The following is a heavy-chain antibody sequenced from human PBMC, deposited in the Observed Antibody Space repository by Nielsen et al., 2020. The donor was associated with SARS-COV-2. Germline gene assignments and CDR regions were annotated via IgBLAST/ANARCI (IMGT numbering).Heavy chain of an antibody. V-gene: IGHV3-23*01. CDR1: GFSFSSYA. D-gene: IGHD1-26*01. CDR2: IGTTGDKT. CDR3: AKISGSQRHYFDF. J-gene: IGHJ4*02. Sequence: GESLKISCAASGFSFSSYAMNWVRQAPGKGLEWVSSIGTTGDKTFYADSVKGRFTISRDNSKNTLYLQLNSLRAEDTAVFYCAKISGSQRHYFDFWGKGALVTVSS.